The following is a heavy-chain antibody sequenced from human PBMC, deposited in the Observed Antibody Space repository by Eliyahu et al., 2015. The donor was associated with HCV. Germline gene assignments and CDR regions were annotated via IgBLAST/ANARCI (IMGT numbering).Heavy chain of an antibody. CDR2: IHYSGTT. CDR3: ARDLPTALLRGEYAFDI. V-gene: IGHV4-31*03. J-gene: IGHJ3*02. D-gene: IGHD3-10*01. CDR1: GGSISSGDYY. Sequence: QVQLQESGPGLVKPSQTLSLTCTVSGGSISSGDYYWSWIRQRPGKGLEWIGYIHYSGTTYYNPSLKSRITMSVDTSKNQFSLRLTSLTAADTAIYYCARDLPTALLRGEYAFDIWGQGTMVTVSS.